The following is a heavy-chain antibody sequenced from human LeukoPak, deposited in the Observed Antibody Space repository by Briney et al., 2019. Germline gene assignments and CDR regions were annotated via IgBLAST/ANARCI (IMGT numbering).Heavy chain of an antibody. CDR3: AKGDDFWSGSCAFDI. J-gene: IGHJ3*02. Sequence: SVKVSCKASGGTFSSYAISWVRQAPGQGLEWMGGIIPIFGTANYAQKFQGRVTITTDESTSTAYMELSSLRSEDTAVYYCAKGDDFWSGSCAFDIWGQGTMVTVSS. V-gene: IGHV1-69*05. D-gene: IGHD3-3*01. CDR2: IIPIFGTA. CDR1: GGTFSSYA.